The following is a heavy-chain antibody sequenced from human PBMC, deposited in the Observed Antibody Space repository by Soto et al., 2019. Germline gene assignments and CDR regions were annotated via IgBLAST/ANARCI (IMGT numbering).Heavy chain of an antibody. CDR3: ARQHGVSYGEYYYYGMDV. V-gene: IGHV4-39*01. J-gene: IGHJ6*02. CDR2: IYYSGST. D-gene: IGHD2-8*01. Sequence: QLQLQESGPGLVKPSETLSLTCTVSGGSISSSSYYWGWIRQPPGKGLEWIGSIYYSGSTYYNPSLKSRVTISVDTSKNQFSLKLSSVTAADTAVYYCARQHGVSYGEYYYYGMDVWGQGTTVTVSS. CDR1: GGSISSSSYY.